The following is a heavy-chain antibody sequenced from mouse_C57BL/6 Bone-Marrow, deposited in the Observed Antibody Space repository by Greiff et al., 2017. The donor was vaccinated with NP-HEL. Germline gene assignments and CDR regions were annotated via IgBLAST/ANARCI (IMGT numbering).Heavy chain of an antibody. D-gene: IGHD3-2*02. V-gene: IGHV10-1*01. Sequence: EVKVEESGGGLVQPKGSLKLSCAASGFSFNTYAMNWVRQAPGKGLEWVARIRSKSNNYATYYADSVKDRFTISRDDSESMLYLQMNNLKTEDTAMCYCVRPGSSGYGAMDYWGQGTSVTVSS. CDR3: VRPGSSGYGAMDY. J-gene: IGHJ4*01. CDR2: IRSKSNNYAT. CDR1: GFSFNTYA.